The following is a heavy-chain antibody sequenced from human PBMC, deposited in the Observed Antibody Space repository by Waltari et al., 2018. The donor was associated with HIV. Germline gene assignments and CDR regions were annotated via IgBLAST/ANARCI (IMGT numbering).Heavy chain of an antibody. CDR2: IRSSGSTI. CDR3: ARGAGYGGCSSTNCLHFDY. J-gene: IGHJ4*02. D-gene: IGHD2-2*01. V-gene: IGHV3-48*04. CDR1: GFTFSPQR. Sequence: EVQLVESGGGFVQPGGSLRLSCAASGFTFSPQRMVWVRQTPGRGLEWVSYIRSSGSTIYYADSVKGRFTISRDNAKNLLYLQMNSLRAEDTAVYYCARGAGYGGCSSTNCLHFDYWGQGTLVTVSS.